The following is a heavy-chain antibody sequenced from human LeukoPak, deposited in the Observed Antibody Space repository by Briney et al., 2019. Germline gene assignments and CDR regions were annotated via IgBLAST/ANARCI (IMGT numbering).Heavy chain of an antibody. Sequence: KASETLSLTCTVSGDSISSSSWTWIRQSPGKGLESLGFISNNGKTKYKSSFEGRVSMSLDTSKSQFSLTLSSVTAADTAVYFCSRRIKSGNGRHLLYPFMDVWGKGTTVIVS. D-gene: IGHD2-2*02. CDR1: GDSISSSS. CDR3: SRRIKSGNGRHLLYPFMDV. V-gene: IGHV4-59*08. CDR2: ISNNGKT. J-gene: IGHJ6*03.